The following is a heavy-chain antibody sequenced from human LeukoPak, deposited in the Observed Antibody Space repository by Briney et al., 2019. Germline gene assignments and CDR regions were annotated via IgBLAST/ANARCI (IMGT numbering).Heavy chain of an antibody. Sequence: SETLSLTCAVYGESCSGYYWSWIRQPPGKGLEWIGEINHSGSTNYNPSLKSRVTISVDTSKNQFSLKLSCVTAADTAVYYCARGNEFCSSTSCYVSFDYWGQGTLVTVSS. D-gene: IGHD2-2*01. CDR3: ARGNEFCSSTSCYVSFDY. V-gene: IGHV4-34*01. J-gene: IGHJ4*02. CDR1: GESCSGYY. CDR2: INHSGST.